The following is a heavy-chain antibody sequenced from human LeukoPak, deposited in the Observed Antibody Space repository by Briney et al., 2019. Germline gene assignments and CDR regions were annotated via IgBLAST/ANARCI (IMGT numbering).Heavy chain of an antibody. J-gene: IGHJ6*04. CDR2: ISERGGST. Sequence: GGSLRLSCVVSGISLSNYAMTWVRQAPGKGLEWVSYISERGGSTTYADSVKGRFTISRDTSLNTLYLQMNNLRAEDTAVYYCTRGVFSDVWGTGTTVTVSS. V-gene: IGHV3-23*01. CDR1: GISLSNYA. CDR3: TRGVFSDV.